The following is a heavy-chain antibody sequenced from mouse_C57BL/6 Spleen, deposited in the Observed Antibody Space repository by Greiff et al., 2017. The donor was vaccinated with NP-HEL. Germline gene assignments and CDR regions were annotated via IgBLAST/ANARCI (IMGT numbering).Heavy chain of an antibody. Sequence: EVKVEESGGGLVKPGGSLKLSCAASGFTFSSYAMSWVRQTPEKRLEWVATISDGGSYTYYPDNVKGRFTISRDNAKNNLYLQMSHLKSEDTAMYYCARDSPSFDYWGQGTTLTVSS. J-gene: IGHJ2*01. CDR2: ISDGGSYT. CDR1: GFTFSSYA. CDR3: ARDSPSFDY. V-gene: IGHV5-4*01.